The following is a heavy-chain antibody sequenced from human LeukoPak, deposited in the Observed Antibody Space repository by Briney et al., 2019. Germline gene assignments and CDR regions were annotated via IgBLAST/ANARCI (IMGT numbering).Heavy chain of an antibody. CDR2: IYHSGST. J-gene: IGHJ5*02. CDR1: GGSISSGGYS. Sequence: SQTLSLTCAVSGGSISSGGYSWSWIRQPPGKGLEWIGYIYHSGSTYYNPSLKSRVTISVDKSKNQFSLKLSSVTAADTAVYYCARGSAYCSSTSCAPSNWFDPWGQGTLVTVSS. D-gene: IGHD2-2*01. CDR3: ARGSAYCSSTSCAPSNWFDP. V-gene: IGHV4-30-2*01.